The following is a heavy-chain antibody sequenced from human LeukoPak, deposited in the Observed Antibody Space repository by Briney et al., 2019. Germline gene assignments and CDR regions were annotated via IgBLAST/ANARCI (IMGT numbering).Heavy chain of an antibody. CDR1: GGSFSGYY. J-gene: IGHJ5*02. Sequence: PSETLSLTCAVYGGSFSGYYWSWIRQPPGKGLEWIGEINHSGSTNYNPSLKSRVTISVDTSKNQFSLKLSSVTAADTAVYYCARGYSGSYFNWFDPWGQGTLVTVSS. V-gene: IGHV4-34*01. CDR3: ARGYSGSYFNWFDP. CDR2: INHSGST. D-gene: IGHD1-26*01.